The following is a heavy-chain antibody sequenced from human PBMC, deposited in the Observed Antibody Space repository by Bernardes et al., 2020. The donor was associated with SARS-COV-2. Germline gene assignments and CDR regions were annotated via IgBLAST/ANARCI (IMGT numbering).Heavy chain of an antibody. Sequence: GGSLRLSCAASGFTFSSYVMSWVRQAPGKGLEWVSAISGSGGSTYYADSVKGRFTISRDNSKNTLYLQMNSLRAEDTAVYYCASHSGPAAIRYYYGMDVWGQGTTVTVSS. CDR2: ISGSGGST. CDR3: ASHSGPAAIRYYYGMDV. V-gene: IGHV3-23*01. CDR1: GFTFSSYV. J-gene: IGHJ6*02. D-gene: IGHD2-2*02.